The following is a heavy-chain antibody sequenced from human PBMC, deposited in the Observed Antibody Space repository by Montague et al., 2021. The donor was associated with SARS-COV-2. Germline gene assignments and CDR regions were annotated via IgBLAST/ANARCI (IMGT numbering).Heavy chain of an antibody. CDR1: GGSISSSSYY. D-gene: IGHD3-22*01. Sequence: SETRSLTCTVSGGSISSSSYYWGWIRQPPGKGLEWIGSIYYSGSTYYXPSLKSRVTISVDTSKNQFSLKLSSVTAADTAVYYCARYYYDSSGYPEDDAFDIWGQGTMVTVSS. CDR3: ARYYYDSSGYPEDDAFDI. J-gene: IGHJ3*02. CDR2: IYYSGST. V-gene: IGHV4-39*01.